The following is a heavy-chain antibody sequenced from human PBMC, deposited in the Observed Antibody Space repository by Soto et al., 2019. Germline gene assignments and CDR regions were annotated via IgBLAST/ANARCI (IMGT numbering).Heavy chain of an antibody. J-gene: IGHJ4*02. CDR1: GGTFSSYA. Sequence: ASVKVSCKASGGTFSSYAISWVRQAPGQGLEWMGGIIPIFGTANYAQKFQGRVTITADESTSTAYMELSSLRSEYTAVYYCAREGYDSSGPFDYWGQGTLVTVSS. CDR2: IIPIFGTA. CDR3: AREGYDSSGPFDY. D-gene: IGHD3-22*01. V-gene: IGHV1-69*13.